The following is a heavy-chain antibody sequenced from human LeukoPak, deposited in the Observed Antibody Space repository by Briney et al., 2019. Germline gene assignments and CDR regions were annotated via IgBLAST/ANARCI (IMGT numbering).Heavy chain of an antibody. V-gene: IGHV1-8*02. D-gene: IGHD1-26*01. CDR2: MNPNSGNT. J-gene: IGHJ6*02. CDR1: GYTFTSYY. Sequence: ASVKVSCKASGYTFTSYYMHWLRQATGQGLEWMGWMNPNSGNTDYAQKFQGRVTMTRNTSISTAYMELSSLRSGDTAVYYCARGLVGATLYYYYGMDVWGQGTTVTVSS. CDR3: ARGLVGATLYYYYGMDV.